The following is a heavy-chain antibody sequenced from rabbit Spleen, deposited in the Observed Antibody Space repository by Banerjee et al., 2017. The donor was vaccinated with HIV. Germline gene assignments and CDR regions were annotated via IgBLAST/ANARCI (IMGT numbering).Heavy chain of an antibody. J-gene: IGHJ6*01. CDR1: GFDMSGYS. Sequence: QEQVEESGGGLVQPGGSLTLTYTISGFDMSGYSMSWVRQAPGKGLEWIGTINIGRSAFYANWVNGRFTISRTSTTVTLQMTRLTAADTATYFCARDTSSSFSSYGMDLWGPGTLVTVS. V-gene: IGHV1S36*01. CDR3: ARDTSSSFSSYGMDL. CDR2: INIGRSA. D-gene: IGHD1-1*01.